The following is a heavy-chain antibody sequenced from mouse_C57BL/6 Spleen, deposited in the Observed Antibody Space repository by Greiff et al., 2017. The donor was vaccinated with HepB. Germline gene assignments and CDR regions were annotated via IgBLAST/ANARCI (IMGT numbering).Heavy chain of an antibody. J-gene: IGHJ1*03. V-gene: IGHV1-78*01. CDR1: GYTFTDHT. Sequence: VQLQQSDAELVKPGASVKISCKVSGYTFTDHTIHWMKQRPEKGLEWIGYIYPRDGSTKYNEKFTGKATLTEYKSSSTAYMQLNSLTSEDSAVYFCARWADYECYFDVWGTVTTVTVSS. CDR2: IYPRDGST. D-gene: IGHD2-4*01. CDR3: ARWADYECYFDV.